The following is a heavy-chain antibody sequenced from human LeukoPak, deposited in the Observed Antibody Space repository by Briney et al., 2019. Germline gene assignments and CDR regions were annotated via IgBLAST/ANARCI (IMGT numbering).Heavy chain of an antibody. CDR3: AKAPNYGYFDY. Sequence: GGSLRLSCAASGFTFSSYAMSWVRQAPGKGLEWVSAISGSGGSTYYADSVKGRLTISRDNSKNTLYQQMNSLRAEDTAVYYCAKAPNYGYFDYWGQGTLVTVSS. J-gene: IGHJ4*02. D-gene: IGHD3-16*01. V-gene: IGHV3-23*01. CDR2: ISGSGGST. CDR1: GFTFSSYA.